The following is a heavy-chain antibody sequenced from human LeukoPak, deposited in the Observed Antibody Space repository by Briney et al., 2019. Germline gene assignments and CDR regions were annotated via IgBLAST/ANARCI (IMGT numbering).Heavy chain of an antibody. J-gene: IGHJ1*01. CDR3: AKGSSGWSDFQH. V-gene: IGHV3-23*01. D-gene: IGHD6-19*01. CDR2: ISGSGGST. Sequence: GGSLRLSCAASGFTFSNHAMSWVRQAPGKGLEWVSAISGSGGSTYYADSVKGRFTISRDNSKNTLYLQMNSLRAEDTAVYYCAKGSSGWSDFQHWGQGTLVTVS. CDR1: GFTFSNHA.